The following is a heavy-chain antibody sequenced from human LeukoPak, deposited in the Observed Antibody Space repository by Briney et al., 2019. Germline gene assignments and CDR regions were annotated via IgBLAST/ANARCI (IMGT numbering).Heavy chain of an antibody. Sequence: GASVKVSCKVSGYTLTELSMHWVRQAPGKGLEWMGGFDPEDGETIYAQKFQGRVTMTEDTSTDTAYMELSSLRSEDTAVYYCATKLTWYSSSWYELNAFDIWGQGTMVTISS. CDR3: ATKLTWYSSSWYELNAFDI. J-gene: IGHJ3*02. V-gene: IGHV1-24*01. CDR1: GYTLTELS. D-gene: IGHD6-13*01. CDR2: FDPEDGET.